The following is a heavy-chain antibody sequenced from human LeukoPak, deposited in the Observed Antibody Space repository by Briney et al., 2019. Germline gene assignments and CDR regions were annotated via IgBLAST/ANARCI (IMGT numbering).Heavy chain of an antibody. D-gene: IGHD2-15*01. J-gene: IGHJ4*02. V-gene: IGHV1-46*01. CDR3: ARESCSGNSCYYFDY. CDR1: GYTFTRNF. Sequence: ASVKVSCKTSGYTFTRNFLHWVRQAPGHGVEWMGVFNPSGDSATYSQSFQGRVTMTRDTSTSTVYMEMSSLRYEDTAVYYCARESCSGNSCYYFDYWGQGTLVTVSS. CDR2: FNPSGDSA.